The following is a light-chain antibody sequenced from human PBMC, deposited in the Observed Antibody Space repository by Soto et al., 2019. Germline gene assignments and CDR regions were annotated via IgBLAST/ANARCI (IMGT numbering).Light chain of an antibody. V-gene: IGLV1-40*01. CDR2: GNT. J-gene: IGLJ2*01. CDR3: LSFDSSLSVV. Sequence: HSVLTQPPPVSGAPGQRVTISCPGSSSNIGAGYDVHWYQQLPGRAPKLLIYGNTNRPSGVPDRFSGSKSGTSASLAITGLQAEDEADYYCLSFDSSLSVVFGGGTQLTVL. CDR1: SSNIGAGYD.